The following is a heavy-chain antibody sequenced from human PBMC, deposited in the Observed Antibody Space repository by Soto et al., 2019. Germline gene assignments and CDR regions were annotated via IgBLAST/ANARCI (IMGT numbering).Heavy chain of an antibody. D-gene: IGHD3-9*01. Sequence: ASVKVSCKASGGTFSSYAISWVRQAPGQGLEWMGGIIPIFGTANYAQKFQGRVTITADESTSTAYMELSSLRSEDTAVYYCARDRLTFTGAYYYGMDVWGQGTTVTVSS. CDR2: IIPIFGTA. CDR1: GGTFSSYA. CDR3: ARDRLTFTGAYYYGMDV. V-gene: IGHV1-69*13. J-gene: IGHJ6*02.